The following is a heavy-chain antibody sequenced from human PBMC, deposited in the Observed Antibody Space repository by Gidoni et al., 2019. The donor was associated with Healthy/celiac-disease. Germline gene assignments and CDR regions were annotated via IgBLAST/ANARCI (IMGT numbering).Heavy chain of an antibody. J-gene: IGHJ5*02. CDR3: ARVAHYYDILTGYYTNWFDP. CDR2: INPNSGGT. Sequence: QVQLVQSGAEVKKPGASVKVSCTASGYTFTGYYMHWVRQAPGQGLEWMGWINPNSGGTNYAQKFQGRVTMTRDTSISTAYMELSRLRSDDTAVYYCARVAHYYDILTGYYTNWFDPWGQGTLVTVSS. D-gene: IGHD3-9*01. V-gene: IGHV1-2*02. CDR1: GYTFTGYY.